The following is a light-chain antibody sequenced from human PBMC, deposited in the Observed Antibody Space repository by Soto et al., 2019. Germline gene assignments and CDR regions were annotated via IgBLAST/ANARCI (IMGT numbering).Light chain of an antibody. CDR3: HQFYSTPLT. J-gene: IGKJ4*01. Sequence: DIVMTQSPDSLAVSLGERATISCKSSRSVLSSSSNKKYLSWFQQKPGQPPKLLINWASIRESGVPDRFNGSRSGTDFTLTISSLQAEDVAVYYCHQFYSTPLTFGGGTMVEIK. CDR1: RSVLSSSSNKKY. V-gene: IGKV4-1*01. CDR2: WAS.